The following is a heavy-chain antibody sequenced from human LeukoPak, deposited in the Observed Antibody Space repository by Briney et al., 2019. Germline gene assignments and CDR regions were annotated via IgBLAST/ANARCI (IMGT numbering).Heavy chain of an antibody. D-gene: IGHD2-21*02. CDR3: ARDKYCSDGDCDGGSKFDY. V-gene: IGHV3-7*01. Sequence: GGSLRLSCAASGFMLSSYWMSWVRQAPGKGLEWVANIKQDGSEKYYVDSVKGRFTISRDNAKKSLYLQMNSLRAEDTGVYYCARDKYCSDGDCDGGSKFDYWGQGTLVTVSS. J-gene: IGHJ4*02. CDR1: GFMLSSYW. CDR2: IKQDGSEK.